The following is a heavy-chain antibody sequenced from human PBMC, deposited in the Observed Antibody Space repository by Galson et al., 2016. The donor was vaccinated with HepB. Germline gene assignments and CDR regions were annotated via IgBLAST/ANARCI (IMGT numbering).Heavy chain of an antibody. D-gene: IGHD2-15*01. CDR1: GGSIKSSIYY. Sequence: LSLTCTVSGGSIKSSIYYWGWIRQPPGKGLEWIGTAYYGGTTYYNPSLQSRVTISVDTSKNQFSLKLSSLSAADTAVYYWATVIKSRVVEYWGQGTLVIVSS. CDR2: AYYGGTT. V-gene: IGHV4-39*01. CDR3: ATVIKSRVVEY. J-gene: IGHJ4*02.